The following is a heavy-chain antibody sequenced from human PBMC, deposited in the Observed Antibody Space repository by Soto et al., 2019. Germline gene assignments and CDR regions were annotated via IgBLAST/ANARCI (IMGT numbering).Heavy chain of an antibody. CDR1: GLSFSTYY. D-gene: IGHD6-19*01. V-gene: IGHV3-7*01. Sequence: GSLRLSCVAPGLSFSTYYMTWVRQAPGKGLEWVANIKQDGSEKFYLDSVKGRFSISRDNAKRTLYLQMNSLKVDDTATYYCAGGSGWLFDSWGQGTPVTVSS. J-gene: IGHJ4*02. CDR3: AGGSGWLFDS. CDR2: IKQDGSEK.